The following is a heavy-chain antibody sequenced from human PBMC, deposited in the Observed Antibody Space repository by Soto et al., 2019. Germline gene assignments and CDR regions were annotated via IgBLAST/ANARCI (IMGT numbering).Heavy chain of an antibody. V-gene: IGHV1-69*13. D-gene: IGHD3-22*01. Sequence: SVKVSCKASGGTFSSYAISWVRQAPGQGLEWMGGIIPIFGTANYAQKFQGRVTITADESTSTAYMELSSLRSEDTAVYYCASGYYYDSSGYRNWFDPWGQGTLVTVSS. CDR2: IIPIFGTA. J-gene: IGHJ5*02. CDR3: ASGYYYDSSGYRNWFDP. CDR1: GGTFSSYA.